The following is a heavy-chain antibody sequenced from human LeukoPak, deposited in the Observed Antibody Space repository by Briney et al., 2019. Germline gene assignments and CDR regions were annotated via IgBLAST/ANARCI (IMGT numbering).Heavy chain of an antibody. CDR1: GGSISSYY. D-gene: IGHD3-10*01. CDR3: ARDASVLLWFGDASNHFDP. Sequence: PSETLSLTCTVSGGSISSYYWSWIRQPAGEGLEWIGHIYSTGSTNYNPSLKSRVTISVDTSKNQFSLKLSSVTAADTAVYYCARDASVLLWFGDASNHFDPWGQGTLVTVSS. V-gene: IGHV4-4*07. CDR2: IYSTGST. J-gene: IGHJ5*02.